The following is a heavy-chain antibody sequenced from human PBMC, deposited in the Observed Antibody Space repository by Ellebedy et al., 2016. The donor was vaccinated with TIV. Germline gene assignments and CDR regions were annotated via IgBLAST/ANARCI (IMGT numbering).Heavy chain of an antibody. D-gene: IGHD6-6*01. CDR2: INSDGSGT. Sequence: GESLKISCVASGFSFSNYWIHWVRQVPGKGLVWVSRINSDGSGTSYADSVKGRFRISRDNAENTVSLRMNSLRAEDTAIYYCARDRWAEYTFDIWGQGTMVTVSS. CDR3: ARDRWAEYTFDI. CDR1: GFSFSNYW. J-gene: IGHJ3*02. V-gene: IGHV3-74*01.